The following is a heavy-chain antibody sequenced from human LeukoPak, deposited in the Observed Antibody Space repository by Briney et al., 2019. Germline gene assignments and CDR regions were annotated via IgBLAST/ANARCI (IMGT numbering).Heavy chain of an antibody. V-gene: IGHV3-23*01. CDR2: ISGSGGST. Sequence: QAGGSLRLSCAASGFTFSSYAMSWVRQAPGEGLEWVSAISGSGGSTYYADSVKGRFTISRDNSKNTLYLQMNSLRAEDTAVYYCAKDYDSRGDYFDYWGQGTLVTVSS. CDR1: GFTFSSYA. J-gene: IGHJ4*02. D-gene: IGHD3-22*01. CDR3: AKDYDSRGDYFDY.